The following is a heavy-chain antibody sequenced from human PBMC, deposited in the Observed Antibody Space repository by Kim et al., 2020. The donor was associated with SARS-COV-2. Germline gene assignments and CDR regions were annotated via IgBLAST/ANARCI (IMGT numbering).Heavy chain of an antibody. D-gene: IGHD2-15*01. V-gene: IGHV3-74*01. CDR1: GFTFSSYW. CDR3: VREFAVAANYYYLGMGV. J-gene: IGHJ6*02. CDR2: INSDGSST. Sequence: GGSLRLSCAASGFTFSSYWMHWVRQGPGKGLVWVSHINSDGSSTNYADSVKGRFTISRDNAKNTLYLHMNSLRAGDTAVYYCVREFAVAANYYYLGMGVWGQGTTVTVSS.